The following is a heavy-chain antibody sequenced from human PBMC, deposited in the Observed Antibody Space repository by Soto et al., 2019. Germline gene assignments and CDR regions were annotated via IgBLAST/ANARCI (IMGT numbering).Heavy chain of an antibody. CDR2: INHSGST. V-gene: IGHV4-34*01. CDR1: GGSFSGYY. J-gene: IGHJ6*02. D-gene: IGHD5-12*01. CDR3: AKVPYGGYPYYHYGMDV. Sequence: SETLSLTCAVYGGSFSGYYWSWIRQPPGKGLEWIGEINHSGSTSYNPSLKSRVTISIDTSKNQFSLKLSSVTAADTALYYCAKVPYGGYPYYHYGMDVWGQGTTVTVSS.